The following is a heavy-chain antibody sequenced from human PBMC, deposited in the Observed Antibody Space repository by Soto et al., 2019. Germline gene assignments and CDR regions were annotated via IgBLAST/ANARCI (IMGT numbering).Heavy chain of an antibody. D-gene: IGHD2-15*01. Sequence: PRESLKIALTDSGYSFTSYWIGWVRQMPGKGLDWVGIIYPGDSDTRYSPSFQGQVTISADKSISTAYLQWSSLKASDTAMYYCARSIGSGMDVWGHGTNVTDS. J-gene: IGHJ6*02. CDR1: GYSFTSYW. CDR2: IYPGDSDT. V-gene: IGHV5-51*01. CDR3: ARSIGSGMDV.